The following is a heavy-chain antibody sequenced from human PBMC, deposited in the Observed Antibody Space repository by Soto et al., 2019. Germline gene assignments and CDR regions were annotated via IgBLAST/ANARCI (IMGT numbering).Heavy chain of an antibody. CDR3: AKDPEHGKKDFDV. J-gene: IGHJ2*01. V-gene: IGHV3-33*06. CDR2: ILNGGSKK. CDR1: GFSFSNYG. Sequence: QVQLVGSGGGVVQPGRSLRLSCAASGFSFSNYGMHWVRQTPGKGLEWVAGILNGGSKKYYADSVKDRFTISRDNSKNILYLEMNRLSGEDTAVYYCAKDPEHGKKDFDVWGRGTQVTVSS. D-gene: IGHD1-26*01.